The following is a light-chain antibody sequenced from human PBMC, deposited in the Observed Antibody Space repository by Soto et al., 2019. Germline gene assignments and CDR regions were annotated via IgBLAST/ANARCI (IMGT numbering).Light chain of an antibody. CDR2: GAS. Sequence: EIVMTQSPATLSVSPGERATLSCRASQSVSSNLAWYQQKHGQAPRLLIYGASTRATGIPARFSGSGSGTEFTLTISSLQSEDFAVYYCQQYNNWRTFGQGTKLEIK. CDR3: QQYNNWRT. V-gene: IGKV3-15*01. J-gene: IGKJ2*01. CDR1: QSVSSN.